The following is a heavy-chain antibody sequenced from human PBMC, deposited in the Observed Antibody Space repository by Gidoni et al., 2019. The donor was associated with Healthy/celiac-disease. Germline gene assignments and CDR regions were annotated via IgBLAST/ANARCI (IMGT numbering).Heavy chain of an antibody. V-gene: IGHV4-61*02. J-gene: IGHJ6*02. CDR3: ARDGAVYSSSLGPDPYYYYGMDV. CDR1: GGSISSGSYY. CDR2: IYTSGST. D-gene: IGHD6-6*01. Sequence: QVQLQESGPGLVKPSQTLSLTCTVSGGSISSGSYYWSWIRQPAGKGLEWIGRIYTSGSTNYNPSLKSRVTISVDTSKNQFSLKLSSVTAADTAVYYCARDGAVYSSSLGPDPYYYYGMDVWGQGTTVTVSS.